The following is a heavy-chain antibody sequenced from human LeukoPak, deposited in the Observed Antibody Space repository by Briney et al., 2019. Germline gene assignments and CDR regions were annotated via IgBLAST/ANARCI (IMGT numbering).Heavy chain of an antibody. J-gene: IGHJ6*03. Sequence: SETLSLTCTVSGGSISSYYWSWIRQPPGKGLEWIGFIYYSGSTNYNPSLKSRVTISVHTSKNQFSLKLSPVTAADTAVYYCARTTEGGYSYGSFYYYYMDVWGKGATVTISS. CDR3: ARTTEGGYSYGSFYYYYMDV. CDR1: GGSISSYY. V-gene: IGHV4-59*01. D-gene: IGHD5-18*01. CDR2: IYYSGST.